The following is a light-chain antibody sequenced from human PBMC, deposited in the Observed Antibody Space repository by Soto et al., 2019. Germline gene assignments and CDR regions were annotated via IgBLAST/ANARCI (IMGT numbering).Light chain of an antibody. V-gene: IGKV1-27*01. J-gene: IGKJ5*01. CDR3: QKYNNGPAT. CDR1: QGISNS. CDR2: AAS. Sequence: DNRVTRSPSSLSATVGDRVTIPCRASQGISNSLAWYQQKPGKVPRLLIYAASILQLGVPSRFSGSGSGTDFTLTISSLQPEDVATYYCQKYNNGPATFGLGTRTEI.